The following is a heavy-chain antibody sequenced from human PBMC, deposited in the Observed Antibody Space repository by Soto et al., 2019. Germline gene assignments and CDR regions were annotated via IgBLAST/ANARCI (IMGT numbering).Heavy chain of an antibody. Sequence: ASVKVSCKASGYTFTGYYMHWVRQAPGQGLEWMGWINPNSGGTNYAQKFQGWVTMTRDTSISTAYMELSRLRSDDTAVYYCARNDCTNGVCYSAWGQGTLVTVSS. CDR1: GYTFTGYY. CDR3: ARNDCTNGVCYSA. J-gene: IGHJ5*02. CDR2: INPNSGGT. V-gene: IGHV1-2*04. D-gene: IGHD2-8*01.